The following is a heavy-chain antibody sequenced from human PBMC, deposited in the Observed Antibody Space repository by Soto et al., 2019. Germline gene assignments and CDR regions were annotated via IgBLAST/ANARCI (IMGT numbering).Heavy chain of an antibody. J-gene: IGHJ6*02. CDR1: GFTFGDHY. CDR3: ARSIAAAGSFGPYYYGMDV. Sequence: GGSLRLSCEVSGFTFGDHYVDWVRQSPGKGLEWVAVIWYDGSNKYYADSVKGRFTISRDNSKNTLYLQMNSLRAEDTAVYYCARSIAAAGSFGPYYYGMDVWGQGTTVTVSS. D-gene: IGHD6-13*01. CDR2: IWYDGSNK. V-gene: IGHV3-33*08.